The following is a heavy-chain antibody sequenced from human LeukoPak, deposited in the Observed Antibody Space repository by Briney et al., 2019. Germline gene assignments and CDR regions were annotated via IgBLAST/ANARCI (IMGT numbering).Heavy chain of an antibody. CDR3: AKAPVGHCSGAFCYHFDS. CDR1: GFTFSSYA. V-gene: IGHV3-23*01. J-gene: IGHJ4*02. CDR2: ISGSNPGT. Sequence: PGGSLRLSCAASGFTFSSYAMSWVRQTPGKGLVWVAAISGSNPGTYHANSVKGRFTISRDNSKNTLHLQMSGLRAEDTARYYCAKAPVGHCSGAFCYHFDSWGQGTLVTVSS. D-gene: IGHD2-15*01.